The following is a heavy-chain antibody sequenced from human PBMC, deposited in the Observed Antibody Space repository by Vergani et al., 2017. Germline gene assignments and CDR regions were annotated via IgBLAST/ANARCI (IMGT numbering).Heavy chain of an antibody. CDR2: IYWDDDK. D-gene: IGHD3-10*01. CDR1: GFSLSTSGVG. CDR3: AHGYYGSGSWAYYFDY. V-gene: IGHV2-5*02. J-gene: IGHJ4*02. Sequence: QITLKESGPTLVKPTQTLTLTCTFSGFSLSTSGVGVGWIRQPPGKALEWLALIYWDDDKLYSPSLKSRLTITKDTSKNQVVLTMTNMDPVDTATYYCAHGYYGSGSWAYYFDYWGQGTLGTVSS.